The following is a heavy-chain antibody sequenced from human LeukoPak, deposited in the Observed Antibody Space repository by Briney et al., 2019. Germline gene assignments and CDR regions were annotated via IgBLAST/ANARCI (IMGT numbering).Heavy chain of an antibody. CDR1: GYTFTGYY. J-gene: IGHJ5*02. CDR3: ARASSSWYRSIWFDP. Sequence: ASVKVSRKASGYTFTGYYMHWVRQAPGQGLEWMGWINPNSGGTNYAQKFQGRVTMTRDTSISTAYMELSRLRSDDTAVYYCARASSSWYRSIWFDPWGQGTLVTVSS. CDR2: INPNSGGT. V-gene: IGHV1-2*02. D-gene: IGHD6-13*01.